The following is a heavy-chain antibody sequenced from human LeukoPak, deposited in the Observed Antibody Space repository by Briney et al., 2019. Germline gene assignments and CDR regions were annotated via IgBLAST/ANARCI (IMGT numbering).Heavy chain of an antibody. CDR3: ARASRGVPPYYFDY. D-gene: IGHD3-16*01. CDR2: ILPMFGTA. Sequence: SVKVSCKTSGGTFSSYAISWVRQAPGQGLEWMGGILPMFGTANYAQKFQGRVTITADESTSTAYMELSSLRSEDTAVYYCARASRGVPPYYFDYWGQGTLVTVSS. V-gene: IGHV1-69*13. CDR1: GGTFSSYA. J-gene: IGHJ4*02.